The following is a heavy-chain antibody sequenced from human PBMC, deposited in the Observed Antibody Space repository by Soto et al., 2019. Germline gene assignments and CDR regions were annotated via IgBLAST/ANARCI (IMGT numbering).Heavy chain of an antibody. J-gene: IGHJ6*02. CDR1: GFTFSSYS. V-gene: IGHV3-21*01. CDR2: ISSSSYI. D-gene: IGHD3-10*01. CDR3: ARDQITMVRGVDYYYGMDV. Sequence: PGGSLRLSCAASGFTFSSYSMNWVRQAPGKGLEWVSSISSSSYIYYADSVKGRFTISRDNAKNSLYLQMNSLRAEDTAVYYCARDQITMVRGVDYYYGMDVWGQGTTVTVSS.